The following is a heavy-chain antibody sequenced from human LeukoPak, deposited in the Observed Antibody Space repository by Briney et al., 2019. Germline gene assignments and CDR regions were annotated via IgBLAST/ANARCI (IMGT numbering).Heavy chain of an antibody. V-gene: IGHV1-18*01. J-gene: IGHJ5*02. CDR3: ARVTPRKYGSGSYPDKDEYNWFDP. Sequence: ASVKVSCNASGYTFTSYGISWVRQAPGQGLEWMGWISAYNGNTNYAQKLQGRVTTTTDTSTSTAYMELRSLRSDDTAVYYCARVTPRKYGSGSYPDKDEYNWFDPWGQGTLVTVSS. D-gene: IGHD3-10*01. CDR2: ISAYNGNT. CDR1: GYTFTSYG.